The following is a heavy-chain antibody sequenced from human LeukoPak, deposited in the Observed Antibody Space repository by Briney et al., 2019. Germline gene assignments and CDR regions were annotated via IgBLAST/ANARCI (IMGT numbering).Heavy chain of an antibody. CDR3: VKDMTYGDGKWEFDL. CDR1: GFFLTSYA. J-gene: IGHJ5*02. Sequence: PGGSLRLSCVGSGFFLTSYATSWVRLTPGKGLQWVAGMYADGSVTQYEDAVKGRFTISNDTSKNTLYLQMNSLRDDDTALYYCVKDMTYGDGKWEFDLWGQGTPVTVSS. V-gene: IGHV3-23*03. CDR2: MYADGSVT. D-gene: IGHD2-21*02.